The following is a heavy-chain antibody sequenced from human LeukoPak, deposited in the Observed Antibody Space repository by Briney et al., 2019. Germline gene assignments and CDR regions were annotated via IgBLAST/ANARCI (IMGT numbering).Heavy chain of an antibody. D-gene: IGHD7-27*01. CDR3: ARDGATGGYFDY. V-gene: IGHV3-33*01. J-gene: IGHJ4*02. Sequence: AGGSLRLSCAASGFTFSSYGMHWVRQAPGKGLEWVAVIWYDGSNKYYADSVKGRFTISRGNSKNTLYLQMNSLRAEDTAVYYCARDGATGGYFDYWGQGTLVTVSS. CDR2: IWYDGSNK. CDR1: GFTFSSYG.